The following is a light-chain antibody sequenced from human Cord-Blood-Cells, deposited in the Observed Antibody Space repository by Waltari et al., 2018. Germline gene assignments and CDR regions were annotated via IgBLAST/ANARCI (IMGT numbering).Light chain of an antibody. CDR2: KDS. J-gene: IGLJ2*01. CDR1: ALPKPY. Sequence: SYELTQPPSVSVSPGQTARITCSGDALPKPYAYWYQQKPGQAPGLVIYKDSERPSGIPERFSGSSSGTTVTLTISGVQAEDEADYYCQSADSSGTVVFGGGTKLTVL. V-gene: IGLV3-25*03. CDR3: QSADSSGTVV.